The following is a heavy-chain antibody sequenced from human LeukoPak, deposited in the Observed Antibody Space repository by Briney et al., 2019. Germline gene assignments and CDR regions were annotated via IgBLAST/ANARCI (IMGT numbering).Heavy chain of an antibody. V-gene: IGHV4-38-2*02. CDR1: GGSISTSYY. D-gene: IGHD6-19*01. Sequence: ASETLSLTCTVSGGSISTSYYWGWIRQPPGKGLEWIGTMYHSGSTNYNPSLKSRVTISVDTSKNQFSLKLSSVTAADTAVYYCARVRSSGWGKNFDYWGQGTLVTVSS. CDR3: ARVRSSGWGKNFDY. CDR2: MYHSGST. J-gene: IGHJ4*02.